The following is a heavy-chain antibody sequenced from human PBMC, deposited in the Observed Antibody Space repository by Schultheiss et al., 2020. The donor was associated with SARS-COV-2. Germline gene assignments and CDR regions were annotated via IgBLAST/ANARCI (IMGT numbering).Heavy chain of an antibody. CDR3: AFHEGNYYYYYGMDV. Sequence: GGSLRLSCAASGFTFSSYAMSWVRQAPGKGLEWVSAISGSGGSTYYTDSVKGRFSISRDNSKNTLYLQMNSLRAEDTAVYYCAFHEGNYYYYYGMDVWGQGTTVTVSS. D-gene: IGHD4-23*01. J-gene: IGHJ6*02. CDR1: GFTFSSYA. V-gene: IGHV3-23*01. CDR2: ISGSGGST.